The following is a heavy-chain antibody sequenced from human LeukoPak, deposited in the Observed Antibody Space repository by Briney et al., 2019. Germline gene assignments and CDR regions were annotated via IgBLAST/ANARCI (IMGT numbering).Heavy chain of an antibody. CDR2: ISWNSGSI. CDR3: AKDTGDIVVEGIDY. D-gene: IGHD2-2*01. CDR1: GFTFDDYA. Sequence: PGRSLRLSCAASGFTFDDYAMHWVRQAPGKGLEWVSGISWNSGSIGYADSVKGRFTISRDNAKNSLYLQMNSLRAEDMALYYCAKDTGDIVVEGIDYWGQGTLVTVSS. J-gene: IGHJ4*02. V-gene: IGHV3-9*03.